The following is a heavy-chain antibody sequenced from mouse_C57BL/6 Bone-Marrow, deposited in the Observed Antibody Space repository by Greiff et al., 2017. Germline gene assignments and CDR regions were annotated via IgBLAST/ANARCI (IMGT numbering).Heavy chain of an antibody. CDR2: ISDGGSYT. CDR1: GFTFSSYA. D-gene: IGHD2-4*01. J-gene: IGHJ2*01. V-gene: IGHV5-4*01. CDR3: ARELGITTASYYFDY. Sequence: VQLKESGGGLVKPGGSLKLSCAASGFTFSSYAMSWVRQTPEKRLEWVATISDGGSYTYYPDNVKGRFTISRDNAKNNLYLQMSHLKSEDTAMYYCARELGITTASYYFDYWGQGTTLTVSS.